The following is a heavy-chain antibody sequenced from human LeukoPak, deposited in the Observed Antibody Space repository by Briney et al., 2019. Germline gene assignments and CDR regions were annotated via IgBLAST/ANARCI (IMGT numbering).Heavy chain of an antibody. CDR3: AKDLTYYYDSSGYYYVN. D-gene: IGHD3-22*01. Sequence: GGSLRLSCAASGFTFSSYAMSWVRRAPGKGLEWVSAISGSGGSTYYADSVKGRFTISRDNSKNTLYLQMNSLRAEDTAVYYCAKDLTYYYDSSGYYYVNWGQGTLVTVSS. CDR2: ISGSGGST. J-gene: IGHJ4*02. V-gene: IGHV3-23*01. CDR1: GFTFSSYA.